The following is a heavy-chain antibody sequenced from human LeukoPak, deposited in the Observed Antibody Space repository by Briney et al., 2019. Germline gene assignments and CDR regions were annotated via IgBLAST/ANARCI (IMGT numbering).Heavy chain of an antibody. CDR3: ASVAAAGYDAFDI. CDR1: GDSVSRNSAV. V-gene: IGHV6-1*01. D-gene: IGHD6-13*01. J-gene: IGHJ3*02. Sequence: SQTLSLTCVISGDSVSRNSAVWNWIRQSPSRGLEWLGRTFYRSKWYHEYAVSMEGRTTIGPDTSKNQFSLQPNSVSPEDTAVYYCASVAAAGYDAFDIWGQGTMVTVSS. CDR2: TFYRSKWYH.